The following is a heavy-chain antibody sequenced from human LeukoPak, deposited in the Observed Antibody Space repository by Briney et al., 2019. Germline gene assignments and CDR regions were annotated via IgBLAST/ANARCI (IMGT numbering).Heavy chain of an antibody. Sequence: QSGGSLRLSCAASGFTFSSYAMSWVRQAPGKGLEWVSAISGSGGSTYYADSVKGRFTISRDNSKNTLYLQMNSLRAGDTAVYYCAKSRYNWNAVPYFDYWGQGTLVTVSS. V-gene: IGHV3-23*01. D-gene: IGHD1-1*01. CDR2: ISGSGGST. CDR3: AKSRYNWNAVPYFDY. CDR1: GFTFSSYA. J-gene: IGHJ4*02.